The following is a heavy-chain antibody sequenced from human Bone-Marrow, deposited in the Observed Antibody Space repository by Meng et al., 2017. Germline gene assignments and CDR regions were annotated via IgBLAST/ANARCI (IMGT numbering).Heavy chain of an antibody. CDR3: ARDRCSGGSCPYGMDV. Sequence: SETLSLTCVVSGGSFSDYYWSWIRQPAGKGLEWIGRIYTSGSTNYNPSLKSRVTMSVDTSKNQFSLKLSSVTAADTAVYYCARDRCSGGSCPYGMDVWGQGTTVTVSS. CDR2: IYTSGST. CDR1: GGSFSDYY. D-gene: IGHD2-15*01. V-gene: IGHV4-4*07. J-gene: IGHJ6*02.